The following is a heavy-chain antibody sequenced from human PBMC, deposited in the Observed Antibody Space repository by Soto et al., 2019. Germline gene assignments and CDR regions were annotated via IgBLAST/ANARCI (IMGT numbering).Heavy chain of an antibody. CDR3: TRGGGGGLFEH. D-gene: IGHD2-21*01. CDR2: ISPKSTYR. Sequence: GGSLRLSCATSGFPFSDHYMSWIRQAPGKGLEWLSHISPKSTYRNYADSVKGRFTISRDNTKSSLFLQMNSLGVEDTAVYYCTRGGGGGLFEHWGQGVLVTVS. CDR1: GFPFSDHY. V-gene: IGHV3-11*06. J-gene: IGHJ4*02.